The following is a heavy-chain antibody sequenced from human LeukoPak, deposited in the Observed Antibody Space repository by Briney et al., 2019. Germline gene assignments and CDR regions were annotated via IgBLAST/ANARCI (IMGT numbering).Heavy chain of an antibody. D-gene: IGHD3-22*01. Sequence: SETLSLTCTVSGGSISSYYWSWIRQPAGKGLEWIGRIYTSGSTNFNPSLKSRVTMSVDTSKNQFSLKLSSVTAADTAVYYCARDLQMLKVGIQSPDVFDIWGQGTMLTVSA. V-gene: IGHV4-4*07. CDR1: GGSISSYY. CDR3: ARDLQMLKVGIQSPDVFDI. J-gene: IGHJ3*02. CDR2: IYTSGST.